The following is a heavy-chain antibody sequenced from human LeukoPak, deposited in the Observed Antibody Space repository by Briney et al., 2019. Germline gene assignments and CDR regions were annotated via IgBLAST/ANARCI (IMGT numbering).Heavy chain of an antibody. D-gene: IGHD6-19*01. J-gene: IGHJ5*02. CDR2: IYTSGST. V-gene: IGHV4-61*02. Sequence: TLSLTCTVSGGSISSGSYYWSWIRQPAGKVLEWIGRIYTSGSTNYNPSLKSRVTISVDTSKNQFSLKLSSVTAADTAVYYCARAVAGYNWLEPWGQGTLVTVSS. CDR1: GGSISSGSYY. CDR3: ARAVAGYNWLEP.